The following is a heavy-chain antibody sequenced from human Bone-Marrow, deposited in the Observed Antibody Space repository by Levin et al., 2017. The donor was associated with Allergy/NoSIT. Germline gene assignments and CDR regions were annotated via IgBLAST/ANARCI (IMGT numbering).Heavy chain of an antibody. CDR3: ARDVSCPDCSGGSPGMDV. J-gene: IGHJ6*02. V-gene: IGHV4-31*03. D-gene: IGHD2-15*01. CDR2: IYYSGST. CDR1: GGSISSGGYY. Sequence: SETLSLTCTVSGGSISSGGYYWSWIRQHPGKGLEWIGYIYYSGSTYYNPSLKSRVTISVDTSKNQFSLKLSSVTAADTAVYYCARDVSCPDCSGGSPGMDVWGQGTTVTVSS.